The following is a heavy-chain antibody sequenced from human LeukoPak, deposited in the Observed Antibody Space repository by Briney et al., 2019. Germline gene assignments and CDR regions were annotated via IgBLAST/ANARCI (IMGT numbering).Heavy chain of an antibody. CDR3: ARNAAIGRSYFDY. D-gene: IGHD1-1*01. CDR1: GDSISSYY. V-gene: IGHV4-59*05. CDR2: VYYSGTT. Sequence: PSETLSLTCTVSGDSISSYYWSWIRQPPGKGLESIGNVYYSGTTSYNPSLKSRVTISIDTSKNQFSLNLSSVTAADTAVYYCARNAAIGRSYFDYWGQGILVTVSS. J-gene: IGHJ4*02.